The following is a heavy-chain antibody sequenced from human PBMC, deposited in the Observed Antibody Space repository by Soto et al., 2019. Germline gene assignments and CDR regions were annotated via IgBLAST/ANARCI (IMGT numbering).Heavy chain of an antibody. CDR3: AKDILWSGYYDGMDV. CDR1: GFTFSSYA. CDR2: ISGSGGST. J-gene: IGHJ6*02. V-gene: IGHV3-23*01. D-gene: IGHD3-3*01. Sequence: PGGSLRLSCAASGFTFSSYAMSWVRQAPGRGLEWVSAISGSGGSTYYADSVKGRFTISRDNSKNTLFLQMNSLRAEDTAVYYCAKDILWSGYYDGMDVWGQGTTVTVSS.